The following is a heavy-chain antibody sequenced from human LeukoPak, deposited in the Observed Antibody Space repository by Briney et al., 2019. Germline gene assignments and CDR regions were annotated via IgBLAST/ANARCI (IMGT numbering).Heavy chain of an antibody. D-gene: IGHD2-15*01. J-gene: IGHJ6*02. CDR2: ISAYNGNT. CDR1: GGTFSSCA. V-gene: IGHV1-18*01. Sequence: ASVKVSCKASGGTFSSCAISWVRQAPGQGLEWMGWISAYNGNTNYAQKLQGRVTMTTDTSTSTAYMELRSLRSDDTAVYYCARRSGYYYGMDVWGQGTTVTVSS. CDR3: ARRSGYYYGMDV.